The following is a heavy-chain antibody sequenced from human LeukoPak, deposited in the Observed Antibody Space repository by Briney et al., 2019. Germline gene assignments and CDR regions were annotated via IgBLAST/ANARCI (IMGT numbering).Heavy chain of an antibody. CDR3: AKGSRSGWYCYFDY. D-gene: IGHD6-19*01. V-gene: IGHV3-23*01. J-gene: IGHJ4*02. CDR1: GFTFSSYA. Sequence: GGSLRLSCAASGFTFSSYAMSWVRQAPGKGLEWVSAISGSGGSIYYADSVKGRFTISRDNSKNTLYLQMNSLRAEDTAVYYCAKGSRSGWYCYFDYWGQGTLVTVSS. CDR2: ISGSGGSI.